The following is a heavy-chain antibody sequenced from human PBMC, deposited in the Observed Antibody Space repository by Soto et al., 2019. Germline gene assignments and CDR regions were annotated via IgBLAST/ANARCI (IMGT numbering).Heavy chain of an antibody. CDR1: GGSFSGYY. CDR2: INHSGST. D-gene: IGHD3-3*01. CDR3: ARGRGFFGVVIMGPRRAFDI. J-gene: IGHJ3*02. V-gene: IGHV4-34*01. Sequence: SETLSLTCAVYGGSFSGYYWSWIRQPPGKGLEWIGEINHSGSTNYNPSLKSRVTISVDTSKNQFSLKLSSVTAADTAVYYCARGRGFFGVVIMGPRRAFDIWGQGTMVTVSS.